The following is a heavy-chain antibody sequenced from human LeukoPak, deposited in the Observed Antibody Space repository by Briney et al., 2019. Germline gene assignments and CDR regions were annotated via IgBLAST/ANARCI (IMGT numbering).Heavy chain of an antibody. V-gene: IGHV4-61*02. CDR3: RGATSRDYYDYMDV. CDR2: IYTSGSP. Sequence: SDTLTLICSVWGDAIRSGNYFGRWICRPAGKVLEWLGRIYTSGSPSYHPSLQSRDTISVHPSQNLFSQKLTAVTAADTAVHYGRGATSRDYYDYMDVWGKGTMVTISS. D-gene: IGHD3-16*01. CDR1: GDAIRSGNYF. J-gene: IGHJ6*03.